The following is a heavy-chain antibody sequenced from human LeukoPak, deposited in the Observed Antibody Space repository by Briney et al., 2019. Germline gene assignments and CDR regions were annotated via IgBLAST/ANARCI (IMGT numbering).Heavy chain of an antibody. J-gene: IGHJ3*02. D-gene: IGHD3-22*01. CDR2: ISSSSSYI. CDR1: GFTFSRYS. CDR3: ARDGDYYDSSAHDAFDI. V-gene: IGHV3-21*01. Sequence: GGSLRLSCAASGFTFSRYSMNGVRQAPGKGLEWVSSISSSSSYIYYADSVKGRFTISRDNAKNSLYLQMNSLRAEDTAVYYCARDGDYYDSSAHDAFDIWGQGTMVTVSS.